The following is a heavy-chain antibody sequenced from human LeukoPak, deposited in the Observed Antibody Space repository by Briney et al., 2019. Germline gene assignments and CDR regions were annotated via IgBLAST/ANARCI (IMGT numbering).Heavy chain of an antibody. D-gene: IGHD3-22*01. Sequence: SETLSLTCTVSGGSISSYYWSWIRQPPGKGLEWIGYIYYSGSTNYNPSLKSRVTISVDTSKNQFSLKLSSVTAADTAVYYCARVNYYDSSGYLDAFDIWGQGTMVTVSS. CDR1: GGSISSYY. CDR3: ARVNYYDSSGYLDAFDI. CDR2: IYYSGST. J-gene: IGHJ3*02. V-gene: IGHV4-59*12.